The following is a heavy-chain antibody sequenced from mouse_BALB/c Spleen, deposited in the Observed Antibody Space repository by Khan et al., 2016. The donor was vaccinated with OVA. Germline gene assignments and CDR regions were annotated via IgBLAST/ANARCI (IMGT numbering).Heavy chain of an antibody. CDR3: ARDEGYYYGDYLDY. CDR2: ISYDGNN. J-gene: IGHJ2*01. Sequence: EVQLQESGPGLVKPSQSLSLTCSVTGYLITSGCYWNWIRQFPGNKLEWMGHISYDGNNNYNPSLKNRISITRDTSKNQFFLRLNSVTAEDTATYYCARDEGYYYGDYLDYWGQGTTLTVSS. CDR1: GYLITSGCY. V-gene: IGHV3-6*02. D-gene: IGHD1-1*01.